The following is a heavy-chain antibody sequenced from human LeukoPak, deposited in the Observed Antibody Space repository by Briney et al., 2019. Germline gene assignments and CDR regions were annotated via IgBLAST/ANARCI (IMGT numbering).Heavy chain of an antibody. CDR3: AKGDDNGDYEAID. J-gene: IGHJ4*02. D-gene: IGHD4-17*01. CDR2: ISPSGGIT. CDR1: GFTFSSHG. Sequence: PGGSLRLSCAASGFTFSSHGMNWVRQAPGKGLEWVSGISPSGGITYYTDSVKGRFTISRDNSKNTVSLQMNSLRGDDTAVYYCAKGDDNGDYEAIDWGQGTLVTVSS. V-gene: IGHV3-23*01.